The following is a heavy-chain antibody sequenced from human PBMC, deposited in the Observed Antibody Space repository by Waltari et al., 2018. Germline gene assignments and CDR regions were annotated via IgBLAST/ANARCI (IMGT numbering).Heavy chain of an antibody. V-gene: IGHV1-18*01. D-gene: IGHD2-15*01. CDR2: ISAYNGNT. CDR1: GYTFTSYG. CDR3: ATDLGYCSGGSCYKSYYYSGMDV. J-gene: IGHJ6*02. Sequence: QVQLVQSGAEVKKPGASVKVSCKASGYTFTSYGISWVRQTPGQGLEWTGWISAYNGNTTYATKLQGSVTMTTDTSTSTAYMGLRSLRSADTAVYYCATDLGYCSGGSCYKSYYYSGMDVWGQGTTVTVPS.